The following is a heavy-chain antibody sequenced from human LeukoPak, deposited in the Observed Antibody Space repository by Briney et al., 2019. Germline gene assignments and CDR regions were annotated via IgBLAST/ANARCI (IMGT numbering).Heavy chain of an antibody. J-gene: IGHJ4*02. CDR3: ARPLYYYDSSGPADY. D-gene: IGHD3-22*01. V-gene: IGHV1-2*02. CDR2: INPNSGGT. Sequence: ASVKVSCKASGYTFTGYYLHWVRQPPGQGLEWMGWINPNSGGTNYAQKFQGRVTMTRDTSISTAYMQLSRLRSDDTAVYYCARPLYYYDSSGPADYWGQGTLVTVSS. CDR1: GYTFTGYY.